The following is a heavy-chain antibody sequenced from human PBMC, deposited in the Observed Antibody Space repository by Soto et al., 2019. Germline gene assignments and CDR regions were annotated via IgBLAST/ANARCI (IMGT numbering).Heavy chain of an antibody. CDR2: IIGAGDDT. CDR3: VKGSATSRPYYFDH. V-gene: IGHV3-23*01. CDR1: GFSFSNYA. J-gene: IGHJ4*02. Sequence: EVQLLESGGGLVQPGGSLRLSCAASGFSFSNYAMSWVRQAPGKGLEWVSAIIGAGDDTFHADSVKGRLTISRDNSKNTLFLQMNSLRADDTALYYCVKGSATSRPYYFDHWGQGTLVTVSS.